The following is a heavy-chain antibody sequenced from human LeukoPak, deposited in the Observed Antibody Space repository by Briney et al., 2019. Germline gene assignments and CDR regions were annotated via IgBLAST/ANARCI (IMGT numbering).Heavy chain of an antibody. CDR3: AKKYDFWSGRYDY. D-gene: IGHD3-3*01. J-gene: IGHJ4*02. CDR2: ISGSGGST. CDR1: GFTFSSYA. Sequence: GGSLRLSFAASGFTFSSYAMSWVRQAPGKGLEWVSVISGSGGSTYYADSVKGRFTISRDNSKNTLYLQMNSLRAEDTAVYYCAKKYDFWSGRYDYWGQGALVTVSS. V-gene: IGHV3-23*01.